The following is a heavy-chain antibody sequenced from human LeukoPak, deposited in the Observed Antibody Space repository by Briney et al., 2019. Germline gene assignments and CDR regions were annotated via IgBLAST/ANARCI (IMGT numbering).Heavy chain of an antibody. Sequence: SETLSLTGAVYGGSFSGYCWSWIRQPPGKGLEWMGEINRSGITNDNPCLRSRVTISVDTSKNQFSLRLSSVTYADTALYYCARDNSYYDSSAYYYGSGYFDYWGQGTLVTVSS. CDR1: GGSFSGYC. V-gene: IGHV4-34*01. CDR2: INRSGIT. CDR3: ARDNSYYDSSAYYYGSGYFDY. D-gene: IGHD3-22*01. J-gene: IGHJ4*02.